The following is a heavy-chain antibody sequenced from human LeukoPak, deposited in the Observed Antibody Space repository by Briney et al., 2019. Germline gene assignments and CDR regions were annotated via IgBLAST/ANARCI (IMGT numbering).Heavy chain of an antibody. V-gene: IGHV4-39*07. Sequence: PSETLSLTCTVSGGSISTSSYSWGWIRQPPGKGLEWIGTIYYTGSTNYNPSLKSRVTISVDTSKNQFSLKLSSVTAADTAVYYCARYISSWFYFDYWGQGTLVTVSS. J-gene: IGHJ4*02. CDR2: IYYTGST. CDR3: ARYISSWFYFDY. CDR1: GGSISTSSYS. D-gene: IGHD6-13*01.